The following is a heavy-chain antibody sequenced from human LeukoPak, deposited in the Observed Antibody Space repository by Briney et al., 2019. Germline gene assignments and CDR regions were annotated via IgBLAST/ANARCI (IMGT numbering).Heavy chain of an antibody. CDR1: GGSISGSTSY. CDR3: ARYYDILTGYCYYYYMDV. D-gene: IGHD3-9*01. V-gene: IGHV4-39*01. Sequence: SETLSLTCSVSGGSISGSTSYWGWFRQPPGKGLEGLGTIYHSGGTYYNSSLKSRVTISVDTSKNQFSLKLSSVTAADTAVYYCARYYDILTGYCYYYYMDVWGKGPRSPSP. J-gene: IGHJ6*03. CDR2: IYHSGGT.